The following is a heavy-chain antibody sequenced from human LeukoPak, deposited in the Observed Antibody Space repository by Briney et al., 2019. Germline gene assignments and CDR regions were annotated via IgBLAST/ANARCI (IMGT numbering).Heavy chain of an antibody. Sequence: PGGSLRLSCAASGFTFSSYAMSWVCQAPGKGLEWVSAISGSGGSTYYADSVKGRFTISRDNSKNTLYLQMNSLRAEDTAVYYCAPHPRYNWSQYPDQFDYWGQGTLVTVSS. J-gene: IGHJ4*02. D-gene: IGHD1-20*01. V-gene: IGHV3-23*01. CDR3: APHPRYNWSQYPDQFDY. CDR1: GFTFSSYA. CDR2: ISGSGGST.